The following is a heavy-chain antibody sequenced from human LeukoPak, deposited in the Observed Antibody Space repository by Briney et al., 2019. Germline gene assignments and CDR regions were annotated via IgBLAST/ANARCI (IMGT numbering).Heavy chain of an antibody. J-gene: IGHJ3*02. CDR2: ISSSGNTI. D-gene: IGHD6-6*01. CDR1: EFTFTSYG. V-gene: IGHV3-48*03. Sequence: GGSLRLSCAASEFTFTSYGLNWVRQAPGKGLEWVSYISSSGNTISYADSVKGRFTISRDNAKNSLYLQVISLRAEDTAVYYYARGPSIAARYDAFDIWGQGTMVTVSS. CDR3: ARGPSIAARYDAFDI.